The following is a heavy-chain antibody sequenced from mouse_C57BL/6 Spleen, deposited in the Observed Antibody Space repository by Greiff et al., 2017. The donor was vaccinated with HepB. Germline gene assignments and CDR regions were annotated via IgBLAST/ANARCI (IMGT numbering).Heavy chain of an antibody. CDR2: FYPGSGSI. CDR3: ARHEDRGYYYGTFDY. V-gene: IGHV1-62-2*01. D-gene: IGHD1-1*01. J-gene: IGHJ2*01. Sequence: QVQLKESGAELVKPGASVKLSCKASGYTFTEYTIHWVKQRSGQGLEWIGWFYPGSGSIKYNEKFKDKATLTADKSSSTVYMELSRLTSEDSAVYFCARHEDRGYYYGTFDYWGQGTTLTVSS. CDR1: GYTFTEYT.